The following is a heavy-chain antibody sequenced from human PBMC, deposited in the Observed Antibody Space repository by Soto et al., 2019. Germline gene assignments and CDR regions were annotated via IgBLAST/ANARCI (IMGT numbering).Heavy chain of an antibody. J-gene: IGHJ4*02. D-gene: IGHD3-3*01. V-gene: IGHV2-5*02. CDR2: IYWDDDK. CDR1: GFSLTTSGVG. CDR3: AHRILRTVFGLVTTTAIYFDF. Sequence: QITLNESGPTVVKPAETLTLTCTFSGFSLTTSGVGVGWLRQSPGTAPEWLALIYWDDDKRYSASLKSRLTITKDTSKNQVVLTMASVDPADTATYYCAHRILRTVFGLVTTTAIYFDFWGQGTPVVVSS.